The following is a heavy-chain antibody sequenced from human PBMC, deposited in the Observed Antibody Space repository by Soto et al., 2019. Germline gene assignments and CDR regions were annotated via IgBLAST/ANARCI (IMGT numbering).Heavy chain of an antibody. CDR3: AVAMVREILIFESSGMHV. J-gene: IGHJ6*02. D-gene: IGHD3-10*01. V-gene: IGHV1-69*01. CDR1: GGSFNNYA. Sequence: QVHLVQSGAEVKKPGSSVKVSCKTSGGSFNNYAVSWVRQAPGQGLEWMGGIIPNFDTPNYAQNFQDRVTIIADETTSTVYMELRCLRSSDTAVYYCAVAMVREILIFESSGMHVWGQGTTVIVSS. CDR2: IIPNFDTP.